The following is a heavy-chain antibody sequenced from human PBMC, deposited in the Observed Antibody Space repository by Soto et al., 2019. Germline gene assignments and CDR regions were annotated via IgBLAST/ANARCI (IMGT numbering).Heavy chain of an antibody. V-gene: IGHV1-46*01. J-gene: IGHJ5*02. CDR3: AGGPRWQQLVHNWFDP. CDR2: INPSGGIA. Sequence: ASVKVSCKASGYTFTSYYMHWVRQAPGQGLEWMGMINPSGGIANYAQKFQGRVTITADTSTSTAYMGLSSLRSEDTAVYYCAGGPRWQQLVHNWFDPWGQGTLVTVSS. CDR1: GYTFTSYY. D-gene: IGHD6-13*01.